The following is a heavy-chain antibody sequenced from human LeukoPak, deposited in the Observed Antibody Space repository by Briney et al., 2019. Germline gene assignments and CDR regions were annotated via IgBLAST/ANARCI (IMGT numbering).Heavy chain of an antibody. J-gene: IGHJ3*02. CDR3: AKGWGQWPPEPAFDI. CDR2: ISWNSGSI. D-gene: IGHD6-19*01. Sequence: GRSLRLSCAASGFTFDDYAMHWVRQAPGKGLEWVSGISWNSGSIGYADSVKGRFTISRDNAKNSLYLQMNSLRAEDTALYYCAKGWGQWPPEPAFDIWGQGTMVTVSS. CDR1: GFTFDDYA. V-gene: IGHV3-9*01.